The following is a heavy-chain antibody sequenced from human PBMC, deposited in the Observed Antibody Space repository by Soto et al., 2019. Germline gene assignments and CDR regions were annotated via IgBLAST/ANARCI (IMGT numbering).Heavy chain of an antibody. J-gene: IGHJ4*02. Sequence: ASVKVSCKASGFTFTSSAMQWVRQARGQRLEWIGWIVVGSGNTNHAQKFQERVTITRDMSTSTAYMELSSLRSEDTAVYYCATITPTGPSVDYWGQGTLVTVSS. V-gene: IGHV1-58*02. CDR2: IVVGSGNT. CDR1: GFTFTSSA. D-gene: IGHD3-10*01. CDR3: ATITPTGPSVDY.